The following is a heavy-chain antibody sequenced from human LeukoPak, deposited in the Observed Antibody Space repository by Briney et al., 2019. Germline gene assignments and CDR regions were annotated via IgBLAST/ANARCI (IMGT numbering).Heavy chain of an antibody. D-gene: IGHD6-25*01. Sequence: GGTLRLSCAASGFIFKNYALRWVRQTPGKGLEGVSSISGSGRNTYYADSVKGRFTISRDNSKSTVYLQMNSLRAEDTGIYYCPRDEIPSGLWGQGTMVIVSS. V-gene: IGHV3-23*01. J-gene: IGHJ3*01. CDR2: ISGSGRNT. CDR3: PRDEIPSGL. CDR1: GFIFKNYA.